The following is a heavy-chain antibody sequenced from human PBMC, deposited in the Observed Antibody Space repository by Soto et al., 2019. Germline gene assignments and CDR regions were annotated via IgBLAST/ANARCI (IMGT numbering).Heavy chain of an antibody. CDR1: GGSISSYY. D-gene: IGHD6-13*01. Sequence: PSETLSLTCTVSGGSISSYYWSWIRQPPGKGLEWIGYIYYSGSTNYNPSLKSRVTISVDTSKNQFSLNLSSVTAADTAVYYCARQGIATAGTSLDYWGQGTLVTVSS. V-gene: IGHV4-59*08. J-gene: IGHJ4*02. CDR2: IYYSGST. CDR3: ARQGIATAGTSLDY.